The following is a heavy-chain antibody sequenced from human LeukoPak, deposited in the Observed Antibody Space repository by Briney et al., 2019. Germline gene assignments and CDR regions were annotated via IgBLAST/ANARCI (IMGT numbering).Heavy chain of an antibody. CDR1: GGSISRGDYY. CDR3: VRTIAGWHGDY. J-gene: IGHJ4*02. D-gene: IGHD6-19*01. Sequence: SETLSLTCTVSGGSISRGDYYWSWIRQPPGKGLEWIGYLNYGGSTYYHPSLKSRVTISVDTSNNQFSLKLSSVTAADTAVYYCVRTIAGWHGDYWGQGTLVTVSS. V-gene: IGHV4-30-4*01. CDR2: LNYGGST.